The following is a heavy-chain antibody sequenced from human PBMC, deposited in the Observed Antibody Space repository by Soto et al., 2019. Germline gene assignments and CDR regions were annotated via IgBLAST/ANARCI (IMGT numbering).Heavy chain of an antibody. V-gene: IGHV1-69*02. CDR2: IIPILGIA. D-gene: IGHD3-9*01. CDR1: GGSFSSYT. CDR3: ARGTTVDPAYYDILTGYPEYYFDY. J-gene: IGHJ4*02. Sequence: SVKIACKACGGSFSSYTISWVRQAPGQGLEWMGRIIPILGIANYAQKFQGRVTITADKSTSTAYMELSSLRSEDTAVYYCARGTTVDPAYYDILTGYPEYYFDYWGQGTLVTVSS.